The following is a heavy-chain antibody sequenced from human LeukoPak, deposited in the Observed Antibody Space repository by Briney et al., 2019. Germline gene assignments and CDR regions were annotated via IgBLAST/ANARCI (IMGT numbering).Heavy chain of an antibody. D-gene: IGHD3-10*01. CDR2: YYYSGST. CDR1: GGSVSSGSYY. V-gene: IGHV4-61*01. Sequence: SETLSLTCTVSGGSVSSGSYYWSWIRQPPGKGLEWIGYYYYSGSTNYNPSLKSRVTISVDTSKNQFSLKLSSVTAADTAVYYCARNPSTINYYGSGSYDYWGQGTLVTVSS. J-gene: IGHJ4*02. CDR3: ARNPSTINYYGSGSYDY.